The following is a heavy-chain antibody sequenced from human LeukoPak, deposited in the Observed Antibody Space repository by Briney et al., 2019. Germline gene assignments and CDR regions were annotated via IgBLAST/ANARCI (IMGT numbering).Heavy chain of an antibody. CDR1: GFTISSYS. CDR3: ARDRGYSYGWYFDY. CDR2: ISGSGGST. Sequence: GSLRLSCAASGFTISSYSMNWVRQAPGKGLEWVSAISGSGGSTYYADSVKGRFTISRDNSKNTLYLQMNSLRAEDTAVYYCARDRGYSYGWYFDYWGQGTLVTVSS. J-gene: IGHJ4*02. V-gene: IGHV3-23*01. D-gene: IGHD5-18*01.